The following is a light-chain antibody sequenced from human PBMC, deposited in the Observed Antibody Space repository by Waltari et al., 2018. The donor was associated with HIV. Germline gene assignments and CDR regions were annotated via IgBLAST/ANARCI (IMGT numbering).Light chain of an antibody. J-gene: IGLJ1*01. CDR1: SSDVGSYNL. V-gene: IGLV2-23*01. Sequence: QSALTQPASVSGSPGQSITISCTGTSSDVGSYNLVSWYQQHPGKAPKVLIDEGSKRPSGVSNLFSGSKSGNRASRTISGLQAEDEADYYCCSYTGSSTRRPYVFGTGTKVTVL. CDR3: CSYTGSSTRRPYV. CDR2: EGS.